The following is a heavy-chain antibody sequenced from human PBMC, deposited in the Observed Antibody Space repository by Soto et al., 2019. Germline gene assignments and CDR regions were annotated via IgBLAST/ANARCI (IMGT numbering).Heavy chain of an antibody. J-gene: IGHJ4*02. V-gene: IGHV4-38-2*01. Sequence: NPSETLSLTCAVSGYSISNGDYWGWIRQAPGKGLEWIGSVYYSGSTHYEPSLRGRIAISVDTLKNQFSLRLTSVTAADTAMYFCARNTSTYFDSWGQGIPVTVSS. CDR1: GYSISNGDY. CDR3: ARNTSTYFDS. CDR2: VYYSGST.